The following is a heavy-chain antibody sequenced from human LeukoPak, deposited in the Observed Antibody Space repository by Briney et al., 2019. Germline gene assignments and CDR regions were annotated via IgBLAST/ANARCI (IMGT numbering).Heavy chain of an antibody. J-gene: IGHJ3*02. V-gene: IGHV4-4*07. D-gene: IGHD1-14*01. CDR2: FYISGST. Sequence: SETLSLTCTVSGGSISSYYWSWIRQPAGKGLEWIGRFYISGSTNYNPSLKSRVTMSVDTSKNQFSLRLNSVTAADTAVYYCAKSVGGINHAFHIWGQGTTVTVSS. CDR3: AKSVGGINHAFHI. CDR1: GGSISSYY.